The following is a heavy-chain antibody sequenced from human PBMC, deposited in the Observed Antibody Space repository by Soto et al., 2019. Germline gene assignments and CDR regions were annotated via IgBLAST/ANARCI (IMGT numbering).Heavy chain of an antibody. CDR3: ARAINFDFGSDSQSGYCFEY. CDR1: GGSVSSGSYY. V-gene: IGHV4-61*01. CDR2: MSYSGTT. J-gene: IGHJ4*02. D-gene: IGHD3-3*01. Sequence: SFTCTVSGGSVSSGSYYWSWIRQPPGKGLEWIAYMSYSGTTNYNPSLKSRVTISVDTSKNQFSLKLSSVTAADTAVYYCARAINFDFGSDSQSGYCFEYWGQGTLVTVS.